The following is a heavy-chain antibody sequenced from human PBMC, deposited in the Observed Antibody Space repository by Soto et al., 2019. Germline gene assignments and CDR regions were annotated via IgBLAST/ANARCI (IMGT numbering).Heavy chain of an antibody. CDR3: ARGVPKNIWFGDVSTLGHNWFDP. D-gene: IGHD3-10*01. CDR2: INAGNGNT. J-gene: IGHJ5*02. Sequence: ASVKVSCKASGYTFTIYAMHWVRQAPGQRLEWMGWINAGNGNTKYSQKFQGRVTITRDTSASTAYMELSSLRSEDTAVYYCARGVPKNIWFGDVSTLGHNWFDPWGQGTLVTVSS. V-gene: IGHV1-3*01. CDR1: GYTFTIYA.